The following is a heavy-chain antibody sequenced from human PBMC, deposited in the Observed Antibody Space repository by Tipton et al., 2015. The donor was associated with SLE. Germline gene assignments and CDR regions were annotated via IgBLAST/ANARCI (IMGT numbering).Heavy chain of an antibody. Sequence: SLRLSCVASGFTLSSYEMNWVRQAPGKGLEWVSGISWNSGSIGYADSVKGRFTISRDNAKNSLYLQMNSLKTEDTAVYYCARGYCSGGTCYCGDYWGQGTLVTVSS. CDR3: ARGYCSGGTCYCGDY. CDR2: ISWNSGSI. CDR1: GFTLSSYE. V-gene: IGHV3-9*01. D-gene: IGHD2-15*01. J-gene: IGHJ4*02.